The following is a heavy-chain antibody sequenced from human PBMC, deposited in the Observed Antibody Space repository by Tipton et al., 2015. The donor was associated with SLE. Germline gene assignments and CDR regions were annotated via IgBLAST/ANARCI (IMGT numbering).Heavy chain of an antibody. CDR3: ARGSRVEEELDY. J-gene: IGHJ4*02. V-gene: IGHV4-59*01. CDR1: GGSISSYF. Sequence: TLSLTCSVSGGSISSYFWTWIRQPPGKGLEWIGYVYYGVSTYNNPSLKSRLTISVDTSKNQFSLRLKTVTAADTAVYYCARGSRVEEELDYWGQGTLVTVSS. CDR2: VYYGVST. D-gene: IGHD1-26*01.